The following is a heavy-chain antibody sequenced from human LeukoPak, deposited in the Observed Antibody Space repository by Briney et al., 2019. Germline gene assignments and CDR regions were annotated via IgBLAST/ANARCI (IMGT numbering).Heavy chain of an antibody. D-gene: IGHD6-13*01. Sequence: ASVKVSCKASGYTFTSYGISWVRQAPGQGLEWMGWISAYNGNTNCAQKLQGRVTMTTDTSTSTAYMELRSLRSDDTAVYYCAGGWYSSSWYHFDYWGQGTLVTVSS. CDR2: ISAYNGNT. V-gene: IGHV1-18*01. CDR1: GYTFTSYG. CDR3: AGGWYSSSWYHFDY. J-gene: IGHJ4*02.